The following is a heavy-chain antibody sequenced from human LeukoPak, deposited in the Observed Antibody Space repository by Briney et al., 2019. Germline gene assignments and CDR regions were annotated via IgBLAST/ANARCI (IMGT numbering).Heavy chain of an antibody. CDR2: ISGSGGST. CDR1: GFTLSSYA. V-gene: IGHV3-23*01. J-gene: IGHJ4*02. Sequence: GGSLRLSCAASGFTLSSYAMSWVRQAPGKGLEWVSAISGSGGSTYYPDSVKSRFTISRDNSKNTLYLQMNSLRAEDTAVYYCAKDHGTREQWLVPVFDYWGQGTLVTVSS. CDR3: AKDHGTREQWLVPVFDY. D-gene: IGHD6-19*01.